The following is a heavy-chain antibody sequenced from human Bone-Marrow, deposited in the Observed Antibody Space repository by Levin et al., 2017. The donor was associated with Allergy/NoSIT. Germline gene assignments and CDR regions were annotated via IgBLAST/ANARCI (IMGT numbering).Heavy chain of an antibody. Sequence: PGESLKISCAASGFSFSSYAMNWVRQAPGKGLEWVSYISDSSSNIYYADSVKGRFTISRDNAKNSLYLQMNSLRAEDTAVYYCTSLYGSSWSFDSWGQGTLVTVSS. J-gene: IGHJ4*02. CDR1: GFSFSSYA. CDR3: TSLYGSSWSFDS. V-gene: IGHV3-48*01. CDR2: ISDSSSNI. D-gene: IGHD6-13*01.